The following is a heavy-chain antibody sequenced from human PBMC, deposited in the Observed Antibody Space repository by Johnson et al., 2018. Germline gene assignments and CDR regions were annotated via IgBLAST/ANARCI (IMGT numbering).Heavy chain of an antibody. Sequence: VQLVQSGGGLVQPGGSLRLSCAASGFTFSSYCMSWVRQAPGKGLEWVANIKQDGREKYYVDSVKGRCIISRDNAKNSLYLQMNSLRAEDTAVYYCARDLGGSSSWYYYYYYMNVWGKGTTVTVSS. J-gene: IGHJ6*03. CDR2: IKQDGREK. CDR3: ARDLGGSSSWYYYYYYMNV. D-gene: IGHD6-13*01. V-gene: IGHV3-7*01. CDR1: GFTFSSYC.